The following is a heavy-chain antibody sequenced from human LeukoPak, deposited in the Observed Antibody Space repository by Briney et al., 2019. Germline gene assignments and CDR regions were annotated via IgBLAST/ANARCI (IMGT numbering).Heavy chain of an antibody. CDR1: GYTFTDYY. V-gene: IGHV1-69-2*01. CDR3: ATGAVAGLYYFDY. CDR2: VNPEDGET. Sequence: ASVKISCKVSGYTFTDYYMHWVQQAPGKGLEWMGLVNPEDGETIYAEKFQGRVTITADTSTDTAYMELSSLRSEDTAVYYCATGAVAGLYYFDYWGQGTLVTVSS. D-gene: IGHD6-19*01. J-gene: IGHJ4*02.